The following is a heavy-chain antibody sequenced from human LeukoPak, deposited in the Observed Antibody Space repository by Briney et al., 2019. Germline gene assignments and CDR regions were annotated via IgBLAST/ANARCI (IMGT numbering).Heavy chain of an antibody. V-gene: IGHV3-11*01. Sequence: GGSLRLSCAASGFTFSDSYMSWIRQAPGKGLEYISYISSSGSTIYYADSVKGRFTLSRDNAKNSLSLEMNSLRAEDTAVYYCARRKYSFDYWGQGTLVTVSS. CDR3: ARRKYSFDY. J-gene: IGHJ4*02. CDR2: ISSSGSTI. CDR1: GFTFSDSY.